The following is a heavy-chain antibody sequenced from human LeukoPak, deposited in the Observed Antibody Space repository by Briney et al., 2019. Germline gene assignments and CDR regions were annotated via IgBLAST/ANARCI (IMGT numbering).Heavy chain of an antibody. CDR2: IYPGDSDT. V-gene: IGHV5-51*01. CDR1: GYSFTSYW. D-gene: IGHD2-15*01. J-gene: IGHJ3*02. CDR3: ARRMGIVVVVADNAFDI. Sequence: GESLKISCKGSGYSFTSYWIGWVRQMPGKGLEWMGIIYPGDSDTRYSPSFQGQVTISADKSISTAYLQWSSLKASDTAMYYCARRMGIVVVVADNAFDIWGQGTMVTVSS.